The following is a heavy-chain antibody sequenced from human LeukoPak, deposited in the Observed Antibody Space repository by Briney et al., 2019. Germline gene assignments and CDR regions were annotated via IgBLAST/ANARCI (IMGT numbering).Heavy chain of an antibody. CDR1: GFTFSDHY. J-gene: IGHJ4*02. Sequence: GGSLRLSCAASGFTFSDHYMDWVRQAPGKGLEGVAVISYDGSNKYYADSVKGRFTISRDNSKNPLYLQMNSLRAEDTAVYYCAKEFPGIAAAGFDYWGQGTLVTVSS. V-gene: IGHV3-30*18. CDR2: ISYDGSNK. CDR3: AKEFPGIAAAGFDY. D-gene: IGHD6-13*01.